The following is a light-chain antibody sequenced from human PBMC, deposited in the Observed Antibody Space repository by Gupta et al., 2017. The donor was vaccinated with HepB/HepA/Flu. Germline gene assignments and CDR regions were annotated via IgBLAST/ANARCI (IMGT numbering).Light chain of an antibody. CDR3: QHRSDWPLYT. J-gene: IGKJ2*01. CDR1: QTIDKY. Sequence: EVVLTQSPATLSLSPGERATLSCRASQTIDKYLAWYQQKVGQAPRLLIYDATDRATGIQARFSGSGYGTDFTLTISSLEPEDFAVYYCQHRSDWPLYTFGQGTRLEIK. V-gene: IGKV3-11*01. CDR2: DAT.